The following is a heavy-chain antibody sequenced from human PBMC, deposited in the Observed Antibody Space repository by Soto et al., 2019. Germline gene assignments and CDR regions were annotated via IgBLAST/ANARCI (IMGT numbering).Heavy chain of an antibody. CDR2: ISGSGGST. V-gene: IGHV3-23*01. CDR3: AKDRGGYSSSPRDAFDI. Sequence: PGGSLRLSCAACGFTFSSYAMSWVRQAPGKGLEWVSAISGSGGSTYYADSVKGRFTISRDNSKNTLYLQMSSLRAEDTAVYYCAKDRGGYSSSPRDAFDIWGQGTMVTVSS. CDR1: GFTFSSYA. D-gene: IGHD6-6*01. J-gene: IGHJ3*02.